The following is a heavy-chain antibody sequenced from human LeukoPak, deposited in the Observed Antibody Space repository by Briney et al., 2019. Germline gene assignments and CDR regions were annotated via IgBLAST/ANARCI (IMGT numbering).Heavy chain of an antibody. J-gene: IGHJ5*02. CDR2: INHSGST. CDR1: GGSFSGYY. Sequence: SETLSLTCAVYGGSFSGYYWSWIRQPPGKGLEWIGEINHSGSTNYNPSLKSRVTISVDTSKNQFSLNLSSVTAADTAVYYCARASWGSNNWFDPWGQGTLVTVSS. D-gene: IGHD7-27*01. CDR3: ARASWGSNNWFDP. V-gene: IGHV4-34*01.